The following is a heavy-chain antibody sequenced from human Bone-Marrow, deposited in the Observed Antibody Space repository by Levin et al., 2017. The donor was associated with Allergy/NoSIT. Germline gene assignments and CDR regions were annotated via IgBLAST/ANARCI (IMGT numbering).Heavy chain of an antibody. Sequence: SETLSLTCTVSGGSISSGDYYWSWIRQLPGKGLEWIGNIFYSGSTYYNPSLKSRVTILVDTSKNQFSLRLSSVTAADTAVYYCARLLTSVAAPFYFDLWGRGSRVTVSS. CDR1: GGSISSGDYY. CDR2: IFYSGST. D-gene: IGHD2-21*01. V-gene: IGHV4-31*03. CDR3: ARLLTSVAAPFYFDL. J-gene: IGHJ2*01.